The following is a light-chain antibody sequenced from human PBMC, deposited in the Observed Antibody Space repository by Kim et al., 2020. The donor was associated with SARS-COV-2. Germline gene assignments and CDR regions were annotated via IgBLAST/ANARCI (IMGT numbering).Light chain of an antibody. V-gene: IGKV3-20*01. Sequence: PGKRATLSCRASQSVSSSYLAWYQQKPGQAPRLLIYGASSRATGIPDRFSGSGSGTDFTLTISRLEPEDFAVYYCQQYGSSPRVTFGGGTKVDIK. CDR3: QQYGSSPRVT. CDR2: GAS. CDR1: QSVSSSY. J-gene: IGKJ4*01.